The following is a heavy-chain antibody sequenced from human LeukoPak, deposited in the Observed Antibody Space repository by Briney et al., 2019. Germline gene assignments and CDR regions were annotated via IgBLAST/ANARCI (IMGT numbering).Heavy chain of an antibody. CDR1: GITFGNNW. CDR3: ARDVPHNRFNT. V-gene: IGHV3-74*01. Sequence: GGSLRLSCAASGITFGNNWMHWVRQGPGKGLVWISRINSDGGGAIYADSVKGRFTVSRDNAKNTLYLQMNSLRAEDTAVYYCARDVPHNRFNTWGQGTLVTVSS. CDR2: INSDGGGA. J-gene: IGHJ5*02.